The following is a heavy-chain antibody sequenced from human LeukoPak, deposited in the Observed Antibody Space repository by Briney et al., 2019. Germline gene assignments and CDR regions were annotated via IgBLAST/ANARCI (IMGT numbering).Heavy chain of an antibody. CDR3: AKGIPPSSNWTFDY. D-gene: IGHD6-13*01. CDR2: LSGSGRSK. Sequence: GGSLRLSCAASGFTFSSYAMNWVRQAPGKGLQWVSALSGSGRSKYYVDSVKGRFTISRDNSKNTLYLQMNSLRAEDTAIYYCAKGIPPSSNWTFDYWGQGTLVTVSS. V-gene: IGHV3-23*01. J-gene: IGHJ4*02. CDR1: GFTFSSYA.